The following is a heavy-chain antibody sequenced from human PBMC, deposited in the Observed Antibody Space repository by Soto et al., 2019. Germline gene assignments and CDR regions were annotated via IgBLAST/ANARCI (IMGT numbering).Heavy chain of an antibody. CDR1: GFTFDDYA. J-gene: IGHJ6*02. CDR2: ISWNSGSI. V-gene: IGHV3-9*01. D-gene: IGHD4-17*01. Sequence: SLRLSCAASGFTFDDYAMHWVRQAPGKGLEWVSGISWNSGSIGYADSVKGRFTISRDNAKNSLYLQMNSLRAEDTALYYCAKDTYGDYADYYYGMDVWGQGTTVTVSS. CDR3: AKDTYGDYADYYYGMDV.